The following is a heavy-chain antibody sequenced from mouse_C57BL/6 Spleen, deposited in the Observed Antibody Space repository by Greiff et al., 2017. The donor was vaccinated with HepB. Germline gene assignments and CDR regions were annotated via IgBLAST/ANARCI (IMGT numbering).Heavy chain of an antibody. J-gene: IGHJ4*01. CDR2: IRSKSSNYAT. CDR3: VRALHWDVRGDAMDY. D-gene: IGHD4-1*01. Sequence: EVKVVESGGGLVQPKGSLKLSCAASGFTFNTYAMHWVRQAPGKGLEWVARIRSKSSNYATYYADSVKDRFTINRDDSQSMLYLQMNNLKTEDTAMYYCVRALHWDVRGDAMDYWGQGTSVTVSS. V-gene: IGHV10-3*01. CDR1: GFTFNTYA.